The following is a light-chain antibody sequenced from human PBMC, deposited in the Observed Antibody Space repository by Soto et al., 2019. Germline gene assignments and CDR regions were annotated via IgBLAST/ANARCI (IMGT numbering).Light chain of an antibody. J-gene: IGKJ4*01. CDR3: QPYDSYPLT. Sequence: DIQMTQSPSTLSASVGDRVTITCRASQSISAWLAWYQQKPGKAPNLLIYKASSLESGVPSRFSGSGSGTEFTLNVSSLQPDDFATYYCQPYDSYPLTFGGGTKVEIK. CDR2: KAS. V-gene: IGKV1-5*03. CDR1: QSISAW.